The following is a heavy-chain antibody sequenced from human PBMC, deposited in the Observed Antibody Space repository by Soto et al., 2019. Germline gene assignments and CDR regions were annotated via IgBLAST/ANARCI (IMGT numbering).Heavy chain of an antibody. D-gene: IGHD2-2*03. Sequence: QVHLVESGGGVVQPGMSLRLSCVASGFSFSDSGMHWVRQAPGKGLEWVAAISYDGSNTYYADSVNDRFTIPRDNSQNTRYMQMNSLRAEDKAVYYWAKSVGYCLGSSCCPGAFDVWGQGTVVSVSS. CDR2: ISYDGSNT. CDR1: GFSFSDSG. V-gene: IGHV3-30*18. CDR3: AKSVGYCLGSSCCPGAFDV. J-gene: IGHJ3*01.